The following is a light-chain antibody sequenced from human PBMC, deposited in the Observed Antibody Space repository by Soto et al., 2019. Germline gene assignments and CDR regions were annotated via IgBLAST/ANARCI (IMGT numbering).Light chain of an antibody. CDR1: GSNTGKNY. V-gene: IGLV1-51*02. CDR2: EDS. Sequence: QSVLTQPPSVSVAPGQKVTISCSGSGSNTGKNYVSWYQQLPGTAPKLLIYEDSRRPSGIPDRFSGSKSGTSATLGITGLQTGDEADYYCGSWDSSLSAVVFGTGTKVPS. J-gene: IGLJ1*01. CDR3: GSWDSSLSAVV.